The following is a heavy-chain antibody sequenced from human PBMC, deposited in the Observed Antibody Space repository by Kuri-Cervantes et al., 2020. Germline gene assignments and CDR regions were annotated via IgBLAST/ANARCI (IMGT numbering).Heavy chain of an antibody. CDR3: AKDPSESGYYDWGDY. D-gene: IGHD3-22*01. Sequence: GGSLRLSCAVSDFTFSNFWMNWLRQAPGKGLEWVASINQVGSEKYYVDSVKGRFTISRDNSKNTLYLQMNSLRAEDTAVYYCAKDPSESGYYDWGDYWGQGTLVTVSS. CDR2: INQVGSEK. CDR1: DFTFSNFW. V-gene: IGHV3-7*03. J-gene: IGHJ4*02.